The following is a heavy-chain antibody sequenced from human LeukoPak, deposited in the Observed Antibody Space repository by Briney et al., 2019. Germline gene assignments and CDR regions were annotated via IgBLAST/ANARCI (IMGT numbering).Heavy chain of an antibody. CDR3: AKVSITVVVIPAALLDY. V-gene: IGHV3-30*02. CDR2: IRDDGSNK. D-gene: IGHD2-2*01. Sequence: TGGSLRLSYAASGFTFRNYGMHWVRQTPGKGLEWVAFIRDDGSNKYYADSVKGRFTISRDNSKNTLFLQMNSLRAEDAAVYYCAKVSITVVVIPAALLDYWGQGTLVTVSS. J-gene: IGHJ4*02. CDR1: GFTFRNYG.